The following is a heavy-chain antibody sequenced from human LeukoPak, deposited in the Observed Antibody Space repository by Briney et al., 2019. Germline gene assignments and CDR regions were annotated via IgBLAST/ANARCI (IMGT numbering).Heavy chain of an antibody. V-gene: IGHV3-48*01. CDR3: ASGGRYCSGGSCYSSYYFDY. D-gene: IGHD2-15*01. J-gene: IGHJ4*02. Sequence: AVKGRFTVSRDNAKNSLYLQMNSLRAEDTAVYYCASGGRYCSGGSCYSSYYFDYWGQGTLVTVSS.